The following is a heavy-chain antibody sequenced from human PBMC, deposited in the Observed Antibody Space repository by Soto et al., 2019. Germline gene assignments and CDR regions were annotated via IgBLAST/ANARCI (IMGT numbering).Heavy chain of an antibody. Sequence: ASVKVSCKASGYTFTGYYMHWVRQAPGQGLEWMGWINPNSGGTNYAQKFQGWVTMTTDTSISTAYVELRSLRSDDTAVYYCARPLDAAADAFDIWGQGTMVTVSS. CDR3: ARPLDAAADAFDI. CDR2: INPNSGGT. V-gene: IGHV1-2*04. D-gene: IGHD2-2*01. CDR1: GYTFTGYY. J-gene: IGHJ3*02.